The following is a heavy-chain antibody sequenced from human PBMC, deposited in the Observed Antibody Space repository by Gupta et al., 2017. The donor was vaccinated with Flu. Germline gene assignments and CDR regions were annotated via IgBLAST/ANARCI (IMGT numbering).Heavy chain of an antibody. Sequence: QVHLLQSGAELKKPGASVKVSCKASGYSFTDYYMHWVRQAPGQGLEWMGWINPNTGGKNYAQKFQDRVTMTRDTSITTVHMELSRLRSDDTAVYYCARNGYSNNWNPGALDYWGQGTLVTVSS. J-gene: IGHJ4*02. CDR3: ARNGYSNNWNPGALDY. CDR2: INPNTGGK. V-gene: IGHV1-2*02. CDR1: GYSFTDYY. D-gene: IGHD1-1*01.